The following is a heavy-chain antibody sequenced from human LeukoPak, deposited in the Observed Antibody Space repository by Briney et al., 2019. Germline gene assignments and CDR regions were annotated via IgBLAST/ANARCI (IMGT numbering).Heavy chain of an antibody. Sequence: ASVKLSCKASGYTFTGYYMHWVRQAPGQGLEWMGWINPYSGGTNEAQKFQGRVTMTRDTSISTAYMELSRLRSDDTAVYYCARGPRITMIVVVINPFDYWGQGTLVTVSS. V-gene: IGHV1-2*02. CDR3: ARGPRITMIVVVINPFDY. CDR1: GYTFTGYY. D-gene: IGHD3-22*01. CDR2: INPYSGGT. J-gene: IGHJ4*02.